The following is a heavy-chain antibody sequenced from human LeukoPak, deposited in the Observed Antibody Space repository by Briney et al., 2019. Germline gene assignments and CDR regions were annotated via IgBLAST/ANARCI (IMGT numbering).Heavy chain of an antibody. CDR2: IRYDGSNK. CDR3: GRAREVGGTGAFDI. J-gene: IGHJ3*02. D-gene: IGHD1-26*01. V-gene: IGHV3-30*02. Sequence: GGSLRLSCAASGFTFSSYGMHWVRQAPGKGPEWVAFIRYDGSNKYYADSVKGRFTISRDNSKNTLYLQMNSPTAEDTAVYYCGRAREVGGTGAFDIWGQGTVVTVSS. CDR1: GFTFSSYG.